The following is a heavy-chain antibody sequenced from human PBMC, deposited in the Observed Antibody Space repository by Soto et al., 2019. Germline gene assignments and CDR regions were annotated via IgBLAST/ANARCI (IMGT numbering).Heavy chain of an antibody. CDR1: GYVFNHYG. J-gene: IGHJ4*02. CDR3: ARWGGSRSSGYYIDH. Sequence: QVQLVESGGGVVQPGRSLRLSCAASGYVFNHYGLHWVRQAPGKGLEWLTLTSYDGSNKQYADSVKGRFTISRDDSKNTVYLQMNSLRVDDTAVYYWARWGGSRSSGYYIDHWGQGTLVTVSS. CDR2: TSYDGSNK. V-gene: IGHV3-33*01. D-gene: IGHD3-10*01.